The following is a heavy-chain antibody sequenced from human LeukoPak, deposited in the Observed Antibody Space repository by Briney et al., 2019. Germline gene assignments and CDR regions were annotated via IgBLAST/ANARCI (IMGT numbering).Heavy chain of an antibody. Sequence: GGSLRLSCAASGFTFDDYAMHWVRQAPGKGLGWVSGISWNSGSIGYADSVKGRFTISRDNAKNSLYLQMNSLRAEDTALYYCAKDIHHVDPSDAFDIWGQGTMVTVSS. J-gene: IGHJ3*02. CDR3: AKDIHHVDPSDAFDI. V-gene: IGHV3-9*01. D-gene: IGHD1-14*01. CDR2: ISWNSGSI. CDR1: GFTFDDYA.